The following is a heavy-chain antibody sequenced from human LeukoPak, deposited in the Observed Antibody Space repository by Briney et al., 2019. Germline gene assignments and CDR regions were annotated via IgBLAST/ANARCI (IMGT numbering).Heavy chain of an antibody. CDR3: ARDIGVVVPAAIRVWFDP. V-gene: IGHV1-69*13. CDR1: GGTFSSYA. CDR2: TIPIFGTA. J-gene: IGHJ5*02. D-gene: IGHD2-2*01. Sequence: ASVKVSCKASGGTFSSYAISWVRQAPGQGLEWMGGTIPIFGTANYAQKFQGRVTITADESTSTAYMELSSLRSEDTAVYYCARDIGVVVPAAIRVWFDPWGQGTLVTVSS.